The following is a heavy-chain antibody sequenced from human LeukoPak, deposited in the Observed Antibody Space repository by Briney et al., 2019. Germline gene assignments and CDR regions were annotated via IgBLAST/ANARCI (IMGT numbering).Heavy chain of an antibody. D-gene: IGHD3-10*01. V-gene: IGHV1-2*02. CDR2: INPNSGGT. Sequence: ASVNVSCKASGYTFTGYYMHWVRQAPGQGLEWMGWINPNSGGTNYAQKFQGRVTMTRDTSISTAYMELSRLRSDDTAEYYCARDTRERGLWFGDLKGGDYWGQGTLVTVSS. CDR1: GYTFTGYY. J-gene: IGHJ4*02. CDR3: ARDTRERGLWFGDLKGGDY.